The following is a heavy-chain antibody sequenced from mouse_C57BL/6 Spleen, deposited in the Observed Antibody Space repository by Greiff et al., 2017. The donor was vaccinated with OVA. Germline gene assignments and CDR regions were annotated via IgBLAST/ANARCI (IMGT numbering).Heavy chain of an antibody. CDR2: ISYDGSN. Sequence: EVKLVESGPGLVKPSQSLSLTCSVTGYSITSGYYWNWIRQFPGNKLEWMGYISYDGSNNYNPSLKNRISITRDTSKNQFFLKLNSVTTEDTATYYCARDSNYGGYFDYWGQGTTLTVSS. V-gene: IGHV3-6*01. J-gene: IGHJ2*01. CDR1: GYSITSGYY. D-gene: IGHD2-5*01. CDR3: ARDSNYGGYFDY.